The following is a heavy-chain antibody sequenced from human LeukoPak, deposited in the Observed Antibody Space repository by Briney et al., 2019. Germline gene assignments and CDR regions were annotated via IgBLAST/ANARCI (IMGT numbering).Heavy chain of an antibody. CDR1: GGSISSYY. Sequence: SETLSLTCTVSGGSISSYYWSWIRQPPGKGLEWIGYIYYSGSTNYNPSLKSRVTISVDTSKNQFSLKLSSVTAADTAVYYCARATRLRWGAFDIWGQGTMVTVSS. CDR3: ARATRLRWGAFDI. V-gene: IGHV4-59*01. D-gene: IGHD4-23*01. CDR2: IYYSGST. J-gene: IGHJ3*02.